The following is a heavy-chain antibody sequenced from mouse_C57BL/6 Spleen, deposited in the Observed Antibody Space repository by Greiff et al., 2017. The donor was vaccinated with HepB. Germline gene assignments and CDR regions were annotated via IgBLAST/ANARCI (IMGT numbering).Heavy chain of an antibody. CDR1: GYTFTSYW. V-gene: IGHV1-64*01. Sequence: QVQLQQSGAELVKPGASVKLSCKASGYTFTSYWMHWVKQRPGQGLEWIGMIHPNSGSTNYNEKFKSKATLTVDKSSSTAYMQLSSLTSEDSAVYYRARDNDGSSGGYWGQGTTLTVSS. D-gene: IGHD1-1*01. CDR3: ARDNDGSSGGY. CDR2: IHPNSGST. J-gene: IGHJ2*01.